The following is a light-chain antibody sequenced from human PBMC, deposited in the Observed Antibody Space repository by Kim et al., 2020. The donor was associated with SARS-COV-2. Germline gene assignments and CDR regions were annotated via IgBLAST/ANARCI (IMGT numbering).Light chain of an antibody. Sequence: PGEGATLSCRASHSIGINFAWYQLTRRQAPRLLIYDAAVRATGIPDKFSGSGSWTNYTLTISSLDPEDFAIYFCRQHSKWSPAPSFGEGTKVDIK. CDR1: HSIGIN. V-gene: IGKV3-11*01. CDR2: DAA. J-gene: IGKJ1*01. CDR3: RQHSKWSPAPS.